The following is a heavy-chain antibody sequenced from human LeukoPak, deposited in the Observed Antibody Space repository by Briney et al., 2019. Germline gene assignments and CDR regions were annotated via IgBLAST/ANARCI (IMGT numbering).Heavy chain of an antibody. V-gene: IGHV1-18*01. Sequence: ASVKVSCKASGYDFRGYSISWVRQAPGQGLEWMGWFSVYTEKTQYAQNLQGRVTMTTDPSTSTAYTELRSLTSDDTAVYYCARVRQQVANYYYYYMDVWGTGTTVIISS. J-gene: IGHJ6*03. D-gene: IGHD6-13*01. CDR2: FSVYTEKT. CDR3: ARVRQQVANYYYYYMDV. CDR1: GYDFRGYS.